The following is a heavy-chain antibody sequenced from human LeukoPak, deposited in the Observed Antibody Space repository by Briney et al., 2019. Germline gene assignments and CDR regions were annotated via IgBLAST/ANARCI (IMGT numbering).Heavy chain of an antibody. Sequence: SETLSLTCAVYGGSFSGYYXXXIRQPXXXXXXXXXXXXHSGSTXYNPSLXXXXXXXXXTSKNQFSLKLSSVTAADTAVYYCARGADTMIVVVTDNWFDPWGQGTLVTVSS. CDR2: XXHSGST. CDR1: GGSFSGYY. V-gene: IGHV4-34*01. J-gene: IGHJ5*02. CDR3: ARGADTMIVVVTDNWFDP. D-gene: IGHD3-22*01.